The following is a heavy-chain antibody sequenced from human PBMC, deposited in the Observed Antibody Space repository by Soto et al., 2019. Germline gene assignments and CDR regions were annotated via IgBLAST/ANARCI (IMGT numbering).Heavy chain of an antibody. CDR2: ISYDGSSE. CDR1: GFSFRTYP. Sequence: QLHLVESGGGVVRPGESLRLSCVDSGFSFRTYPMHWVRQAPGKGLEWVALISYDGSSEAYGESVRDRFTVSRDNSKNTLYLQLNSLSPEDTAVYYCATSSGYLNYFDYWGQGTLVTVSS. CDR3: ATSSGYLNYFDY. D-gene: IGHD6-19*01. J-gene: IGHJ4*02. V-gene: IGHV3-30-3*01.